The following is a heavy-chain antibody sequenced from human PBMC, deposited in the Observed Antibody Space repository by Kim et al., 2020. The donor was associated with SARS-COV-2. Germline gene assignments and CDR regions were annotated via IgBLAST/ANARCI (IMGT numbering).Heavy chain of an antibody. CDR1: GYTFTGYY. CDR3: ASAFYGSGSNGGTAYYYYGMDV. D-gene: IGHD3-10*01. V-gene: IGHV1-2*06. J-gene: IGHJ6*02. CDR2: INPNSGGT. Sequence: ASVKVSCKASGYTFTGYYMHWVRQAPGQGLEWMGRINPNSGGTNYAQKFQGRVTMTRDTSISTAYMELSRLRSDDTAVYYCASAFYGSGSNGGTAYYYYGMDVWGQGTTVTVSS.